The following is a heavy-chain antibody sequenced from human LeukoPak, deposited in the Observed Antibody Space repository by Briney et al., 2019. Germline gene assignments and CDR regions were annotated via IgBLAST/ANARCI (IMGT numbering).Heavy chain of an antibody. Sequence: SETLSLTCTVSGGSISSYYWSWIRQPPGKGLEWIGRIYSSGSTNYNPSLKGRLTMSEDTSKNQVSLKLSSVTAADTAVYYCAREGYYDFWSGYYRGNWFDPWGQGVVVTVSS. CDR3: AREGYYDFWSGYYRGNWFDP. V-gene: IGHV4-4*07. D-gene: IGHD3-3*01. J-gene: IGHJ5*02. CDR1: GGSISSYY. CDR2: IYSSGST.